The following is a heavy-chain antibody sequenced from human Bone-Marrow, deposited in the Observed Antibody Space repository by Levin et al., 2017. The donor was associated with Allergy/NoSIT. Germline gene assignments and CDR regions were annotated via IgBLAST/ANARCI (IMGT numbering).Heavy chain of an antibody. V-gene: IGHV3-9*01. CDR3: AKELYGDPNAFDI. D-gene: IGHD4-17*01. CDR1: GFTFDDYA. J-gene: IGHJ3*02. CDR2: ISWNSGSI. Sequence: SLKISCAASGFTFDDYAMHWVRQAPGKGLEWVSGISWNSGSIGYADSVKGRFTISRDNAKNSLYLQMNSLRAEDTALYYCAKELYGDPNAFDIWGQGTMVTVSS.